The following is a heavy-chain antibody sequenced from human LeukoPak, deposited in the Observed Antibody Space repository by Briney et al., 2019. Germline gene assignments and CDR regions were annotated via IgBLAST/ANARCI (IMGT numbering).Heavy chain of an antibody. J-gene: IGHJ1*01. D-gene: IGHD2-15*01. CDR3: ARDRYCSGGSCYSPSLTGYFQH. CDR2: IWYDGSNK. V-gene: IGHV3-33*01. CDR1: RFTFSGYG. Sequence: GRSLRLSCAASRFTFSGYGMHWVRLAPGKGLEWVAVIWYDGSNKYYADSVKGRFTISRDNSKNTLYLQMNSLRAEDTAVYYCARDRYCSGGSCYSPSLTGYFQHWGQGTLVTVSS.